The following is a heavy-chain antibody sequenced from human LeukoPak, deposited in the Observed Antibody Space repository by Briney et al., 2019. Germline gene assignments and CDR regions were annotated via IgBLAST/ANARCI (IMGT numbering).Heavy chain of an antibody. CDR3: ARVLTDFWSGYYFDY. J-gene: IGHJ4*02. D-gene: IGHD3-3*01. Sequence: PSETLSLTCAVYGGSFSGYYWSWIRQPPGKGLEWIGEINHSGSTYYNPSLKSRVTISVDTSKNQFSLKLSSVTAADTAVYYCARVLTDFWSGYYFDYWGQGTLVTVSS. CDR1: GGSFSGYY. CDR2: INHSGST. V-gene: IGHV4-34*01.